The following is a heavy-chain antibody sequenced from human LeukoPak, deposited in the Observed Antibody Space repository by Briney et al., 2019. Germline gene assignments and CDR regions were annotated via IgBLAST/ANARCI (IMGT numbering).Heavy chain of an antibody. CDR3: VKDMAVLDATNGLDV. CDR2: ISGSGGST. D-gene: IGHD2-15*01. J-gene: IGHJ6*02. Sequence: QSGGSLRLSCAASGFTFSSYAMSWVRQAPGKGLNWVSAISGSGGSTYYADSVKGRFTISRDNSKNTLYLQMKSLKSEDTAVYYCVKDMAVLDATNGLDVWGQGTTVIVSS. CDR1: GFTFSSYA. V-gene: IGHV3-23*01.